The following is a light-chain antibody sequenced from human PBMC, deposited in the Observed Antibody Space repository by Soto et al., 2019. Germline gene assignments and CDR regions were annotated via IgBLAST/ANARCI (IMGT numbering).Light chain of an antibody. Sequence: QSALTQPASVSGSPGQSITISCTGTSSDVGGYNYVSWYQQHSGKAPKLMIYDVDNRPSGVSNRFSGSKSGNTASLTISGLQAEDEADYYCSSYTSSSTVVFGGGTKLTVL. CDR2: DVD. CDR1: SSDVGGYNY. V-gene: IGLV2-14*01. CDR3: SSYTSSSTVV. J-gene: IGLJ2*01.